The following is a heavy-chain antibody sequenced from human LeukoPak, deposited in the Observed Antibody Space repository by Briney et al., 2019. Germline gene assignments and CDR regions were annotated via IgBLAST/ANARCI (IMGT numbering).Heavy chain of an antibody. Sequence: GASVNVSCKASGYRFFTYAMHWVRQAPGQSLEGMGWINAGNGNTKYSQKFQDRVTITRDTSASTVYMELSSLRSEDTAVYYCARDREDTGSAWFVDYYYYYYMDVWGKGTTVTVSS. CDR1: GYRFFTYA. CDR2: INAGNGNT. J-gene: IGHJ6*03. D-gene: IGHD2-15*01. CDR3: ARDREDTGSAWFVDYYYYYYMDV. V-gene: IGHV1-3*01.